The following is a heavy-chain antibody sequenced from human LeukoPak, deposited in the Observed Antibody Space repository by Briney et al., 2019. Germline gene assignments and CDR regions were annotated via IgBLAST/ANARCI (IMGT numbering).Heavy chain of an antibody. J-gene: IGHJ3*02. CDR1: GFTFNDYT. V-gene: IGHV3-9*01. CDR2: ISWNSGTI. Sequence: GRSLRLSCAASGFTFNDYTMNWVRQAPGKGLEWVSGISWNSGTIGYADSVKGRFTISRDNAKNSLYLQMNSLRAEDTALYYCTKAVSMIGSRTAFCIWGQGTMVTFSS. CDR3: TKAVSMIGSRTAFCI. D-gene: IGHD3-22*01.